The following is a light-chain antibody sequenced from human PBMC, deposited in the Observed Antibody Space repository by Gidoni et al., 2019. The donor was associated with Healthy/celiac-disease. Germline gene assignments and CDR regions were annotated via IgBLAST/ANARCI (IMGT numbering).Light chain of an antibody. J-gene: IGKJ4*01. Sequence: EIVLTQSPATLSLSPGERATLSCSASQSVSSYLAWYQQKPGQAPRLLIYDASNRATGIPARFSGSGSGTDFTLTISSLEPEDFEVYYCQQRSNWPPLTFGGGTKVEIK. CDR2: DAS. CDR1: QSVSSY. CDR3: QQRSNWPPLT. V-gene: IGKV3-11*01.